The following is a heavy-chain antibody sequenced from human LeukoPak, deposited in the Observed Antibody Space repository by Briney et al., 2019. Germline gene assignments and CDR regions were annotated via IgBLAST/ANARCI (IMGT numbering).Heavy chain of an antibody. V-gene: IGHV3-23*01. J-gene: IGHJ5*02. CDR1: GFTFSSYA. CDR3: VPVPAASQVWFDP. CDR2: ISGSGGST. D-gene: IGHD2-2*01. Sequence: GGSLRLSCAASGFTFSSYAMSWVRQAPGKGLEWVSAISGSGGSTYYADSVKGRFTISRDNSKNTLYLQMNSLRAEDTAVYYCVPVPAASQVWFDPWGQGTLVTVSS.